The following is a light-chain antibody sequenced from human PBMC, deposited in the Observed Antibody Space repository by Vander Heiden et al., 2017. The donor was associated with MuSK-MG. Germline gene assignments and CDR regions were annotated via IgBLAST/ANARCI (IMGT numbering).Light chain of an antibody. V-gene: IGKV3-11*01. CDR3: QQSDNWPLT. J-gene: IGKJ4*01. CDR2: DAS. Sequence: EIVLTQSPATLSLSPGEGATLSCRASQSVSTYLAWYQQKPGQAPRLLIYDASNRATDIPARFNGSGSGTDFTLTISSLEPEDVAVYYCQQSDNWPLTFGGGTKVEIK. CDR1: QSVSTY.